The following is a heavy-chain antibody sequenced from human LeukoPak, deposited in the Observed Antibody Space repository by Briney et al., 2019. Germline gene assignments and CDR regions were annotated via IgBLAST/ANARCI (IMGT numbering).Heavy chain of an antibody. V-gene: IGHV3-20*01. D-gene: IGHD1-26*01. Sequence: GGSLRLSCAASGFTFDDYGMSWVRQAPGKGLEWVFGINWNGGSTGYADSVKGRFTISRDNAKNSLYLQMNSLRAEDTALYHCARDLYGSTGYWGQGTLVTVSS. J-gene: IGHJ4*02. CDR1: GFTFDDYG. CDR3: ARDLYGSTGY. CDR2: INWNGGST.